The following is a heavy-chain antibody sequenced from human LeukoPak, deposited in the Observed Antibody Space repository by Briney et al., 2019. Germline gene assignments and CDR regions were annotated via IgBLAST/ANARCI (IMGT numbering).Heavy chain of an antibody. CDR2: FDPEDGET. V-gene: IGHV1-24*01. CDR1: GYTLTELS. CDR3: ATFGYCTNGVCYFAFDY. J-gene: IGHJ4*02. D-gene: IGHD2-8*01. Sequence: ASVKVSCKVSGYTLTELSMHWVRQAPGKGLEWMGGFDPEDGETIYAQKFQGRVTMTRDTSTSTVYMELSSLRSEDTAVYYCATFGYCTNGVCYFAFDYWGQGTLVTVSS.